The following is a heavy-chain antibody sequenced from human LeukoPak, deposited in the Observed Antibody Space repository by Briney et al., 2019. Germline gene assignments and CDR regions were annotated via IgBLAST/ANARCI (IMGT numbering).Heavy chain of an antibody. CDR2: IYHSGST. CDR1: GGSISSSNW. CDR3: ASLLFGVRAFDP. D-gene: IGHD3-16*01. Sequence: SGTLSLTCAVSGGSISSSNWWSWVRQPPGKGLEWIGEIYHSGSTNYNPSLKSRVTISVDTSKNQFSLKLSSVTAADTAVYYCASLLFGVRAFDPWGQGTLVTVSS. J-gene: IGHJ5*02. V-gene: IGHV4-4*02.